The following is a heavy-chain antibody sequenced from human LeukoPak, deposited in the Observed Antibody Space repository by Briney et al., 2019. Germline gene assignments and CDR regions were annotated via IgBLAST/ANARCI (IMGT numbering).Heavy chain of an antibody. D-gene: IGHD6-19*01. J-gene: IGHJ5*02. CDR3: ARSGRPSNWFDP. CDR1: GFTFSSYA. CDR2: ISGSGGST. Sequence: GGSLRLSCAASGFTFSSYAMSWVRQAPGKGLEWVSAISGSGGSTYYADSVKGRFTISRDNSRNTLYLQMNSLRAEDTAVYYCARSGRPSNWFDPWGQGTLVTVSS. V-gene: IGHV3-23*01.